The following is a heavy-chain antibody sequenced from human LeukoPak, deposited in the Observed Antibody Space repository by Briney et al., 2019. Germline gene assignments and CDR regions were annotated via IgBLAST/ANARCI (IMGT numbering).Heavy chain of an antibody. V-gene: IGHV1-69*05. CDR1: GGTFSSYA. CDR3: ARVGATPLDAFDI. J-gene: IGHJ3*02. CDR2: IIPIFGTA. D-gene: IGHD1-26*01. Sequence: SVTVSCKASGGTFSSYAISWVRQAPGQGLEWMGGIIPIFGTANYAQKFQGRVTITTDESTSTAYMELSSLRSEDTAVYYCARVGATPLDAFDIWGQGTMVTVSS.